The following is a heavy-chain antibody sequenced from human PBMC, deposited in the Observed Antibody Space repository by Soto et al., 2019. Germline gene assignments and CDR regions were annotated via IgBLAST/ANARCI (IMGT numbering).Heavy chain of an antibody. CDR3: ATRPPGGPWVGVFDY. Sequence: TSETLSLTCTVSGGSISSYYWIWIRQPPGKGPEWIGYVYHSGTTNYNPSLESRVTISLDTSKNQFSLKLNSVTAADMAVYYCATRPPGGPWVGVFDYWSQGTLVTVSS. CDR2: VYHSGTT. J-gene: IGHJ4*02. D-gene: IGHD3-10*01. CDR1: GGSISSYY. V-gene: IGHV4-59*01.